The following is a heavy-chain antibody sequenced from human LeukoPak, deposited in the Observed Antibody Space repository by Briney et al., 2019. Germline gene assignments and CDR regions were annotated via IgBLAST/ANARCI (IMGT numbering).Heavy chain of an antibody. D-gene: IGHD3-10*01. CDR2: ISWNSGSI. Sequence: GGSLRLSCVTSGFIFDDYAMHWVRQAPGKGLEWVSGISWNSGSIGYAVSVKGRFTISRDNAKNSLYLQMNSLRAEDTALYYCAKASYYGSGSYYNLYYHYAMDVWGQGATVTVSS. CDR3: AKASYYGSGSYYNLYYHYAMDV. J-gene: IGHJ6*02. V-gene: IGHV3-9*01. CDR1: GFIFDDYA.